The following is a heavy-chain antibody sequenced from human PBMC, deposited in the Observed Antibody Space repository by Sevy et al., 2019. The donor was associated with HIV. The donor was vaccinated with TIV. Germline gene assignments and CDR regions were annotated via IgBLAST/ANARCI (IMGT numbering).Heavy chain of an antibody. J-gene: IGHJ4*02. CDR1: GYTFTTYG. CDR3: ARENVPKYYDFWSGYYYFDY. CDR2: INTYNGNT. Sequence: ASVKVSCKPSGYTFTTYGISWVRQAPGQGLEWMGWINTYNGNTNYAQKLQGRVTMTADTSTSTAYMELRSLRSDDTAVYYCARENVPKYYDFWSGYYYFDYWGQGTLVTVSS. V-gene: IGHV1-18*01. D-gene: IGHD3-3*01.